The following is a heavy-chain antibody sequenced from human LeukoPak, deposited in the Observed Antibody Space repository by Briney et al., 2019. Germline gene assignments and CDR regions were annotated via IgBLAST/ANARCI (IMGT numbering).Heavy chain of an antibody. Sequence: SQTLSLTSTVSGGSISSGGYYWSWIRQHPGKGLEWIGYIYYSGSTNYNPSLKSRVTISVDTSKNQFSLKLSSVTAADTAVYYCARGLASYCSSTSCPYDPWGQGTLVTVSS. CDR1: GGSISSGGYY. D-gene: IGHD2-2*01. V-gene: IGHV4-61*08. J-gene: IGHJ5*02. CDR2: IYYSGST. CDR3: ARGLASYCSSTSCPYDP.